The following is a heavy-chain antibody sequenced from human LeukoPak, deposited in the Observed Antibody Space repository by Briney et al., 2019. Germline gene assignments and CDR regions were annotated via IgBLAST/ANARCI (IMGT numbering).Heavy chain of an antibody. D-gene: IGHD6-19*01. CDR1: GFTFSSYG. Sequence: GGSLRLSCAASGFTFSSYGMHWVRQAPGKGLEWVAVISYDGSNKYYADSVKGRFTISRDNSKNTLYLQMNSLRAEDTAVYYCAKEAIEQWSVRGMDVWGQGTTVTVSS. V-gene: IGHV3-30*18. J-gene: IGHJ6*02. CDR2: ISYDGSNK. CDR3: AKEAIEQWSVRGMDV.